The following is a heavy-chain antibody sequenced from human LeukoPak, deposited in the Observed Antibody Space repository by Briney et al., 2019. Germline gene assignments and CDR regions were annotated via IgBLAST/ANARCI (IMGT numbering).Heavy chain of an antibody. CDR1: GGSISNHY. J-gene: IGHJ6*03. CDR2: IHYSGST. V-gene: IGHV4-59*11. CDR3: ARTTEGYAGGPGYSYYYYMDV. D-gene: IGHD5-12*01. Sequence: PSETLSLTCSVSGGSISNHYWTWIRQPPGKGLEWIGYIHYSGSTHYNPSLKSRVTISVDTSKNQVSLKLRSVTAADTAVYYCARTTEGYAGGPGYSYYYYMDVWGKGTTVTISS.